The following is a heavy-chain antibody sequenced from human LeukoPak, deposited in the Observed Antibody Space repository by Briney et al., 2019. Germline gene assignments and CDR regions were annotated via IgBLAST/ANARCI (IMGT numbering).Heavy chain of an antibody. CDR2: IIPIFGTA. CDR3: ARELNNMVRGVFLHFDY. V-gene: IGHV1-69*13. Sequence: ASVKVSCKASGGTFSSYAISWVRQAPGQGLEWMGGIIPIFGTANHAQKFQGRITITADESTITAYMELSSLRSEDTAVYCCARELNNMVRGVFLHFDYWGQGTLVTVSS. D-gene: IGHD3-10*01. CDR1: GGTFSSYA. J-gene: IGHJ4*02.